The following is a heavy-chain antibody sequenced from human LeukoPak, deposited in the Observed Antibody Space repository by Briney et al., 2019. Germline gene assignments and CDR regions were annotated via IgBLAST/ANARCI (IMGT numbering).Heavy chain of an antibody. V-gene: IGHV4-30-4*08. CDR2: IYYSGST. J-gene: IGHJ4*02. CDR1: GGSISSGDYY. D-gene: IGHD6-13*01. CDR3: AREGEIAAAGTFRH. Sequence: SQTLSLTCTVSGGSISSGDYYWSWIRQPPGKGREGLGYIYYSGSTYYNPYLKSRVTISVDTSKNQFSLKLSSVTAADTAVYYCAREGEIAAAGTFRHWGQGTLVTVSS.